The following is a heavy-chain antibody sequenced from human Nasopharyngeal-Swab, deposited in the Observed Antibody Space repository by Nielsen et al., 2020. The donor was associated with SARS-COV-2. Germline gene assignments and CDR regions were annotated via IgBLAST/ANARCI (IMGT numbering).Heavy chain of an antibody. D-gene: IGHD4-17*01. V-gene: IGHV3-23*01. J-gene: IGHJ5*02. Sequence: GGSLRLSCAASGFTFSSYAMSWVRQAPGKGPEWVSAISGSGGSTYYADSVKGRFTISRDNSKNTLYLQMNSLRAEDTAVYYCAKDPDGDYGGNWFDPWGQGTLVTVSS. CDR2: ISGSGGST. CDR1: GFTFSSYA. CDR3: AKDPDGDYGGNWFDP.